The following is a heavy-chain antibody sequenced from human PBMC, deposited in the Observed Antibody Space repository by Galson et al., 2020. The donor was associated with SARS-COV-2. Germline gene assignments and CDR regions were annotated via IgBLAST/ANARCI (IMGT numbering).Heavy chain of an antibody. J-gene: IGHJ4*02. D-gene: IGHD1-1*01. Sequence: GESLKIYCAASGFNLNYYDMQWVRQAPGKGLEWVAVVWYDGSNSRYAASVKGRFTISRDNSKNMVYLQMNSLGDDDTAVYYCVRSTNDYSDYWGQGTLVTVSS. CDR1: GFNLNYYD. V-gene: IGHV3-33*03. CDR2: VWYDGSNS. CDR3: VRSTNDYSDY.